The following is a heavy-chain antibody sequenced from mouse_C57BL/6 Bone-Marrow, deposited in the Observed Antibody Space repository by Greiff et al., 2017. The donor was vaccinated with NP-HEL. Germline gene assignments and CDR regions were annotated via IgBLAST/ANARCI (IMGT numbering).Heavy chain of an antibody. CDR3: ARGNYYYGSNYYAKDY. Sequence: EVKLQESGPGLVKPSQSLSLTCSVTGYSITSGYYWNWIRQFPGNKLEWMGYISYDGSNNYNPSLKNRISLTRDTSKNQFFLKLNSGTTEDTTTYYCARGNYYYGSNYYAKDYWGQGTSVTVSS. V-gene: IGHV3-6*01. CDR1: GYSITSGYY. J-gene: IGHJ4*01. CDR2: ISYDGSN. D-gene: IGHD1-1*01.